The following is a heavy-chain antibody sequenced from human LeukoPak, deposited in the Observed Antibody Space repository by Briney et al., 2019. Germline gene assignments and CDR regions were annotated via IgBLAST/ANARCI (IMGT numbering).Heavy chain of an antibody. Sequence: SQTLSLTCTVSGGSISSGGYYWSWIRQHPGKGLEWIGYIYYSGSTYYNPSLKSRVTISVDTSKNQVSLKLSSVTAEDTAVYYCARSPPDYYGSGSPVDYWGQATLVTVSS. CDR2: IYYSGST. CDR3: ARSPPDYYGSGSPVDY. J-gene: IGHJ4*02. D-gene: IGHD3-10*01. V-gene: IGHV4-31*03. CDR1: GGSISSGGYY.